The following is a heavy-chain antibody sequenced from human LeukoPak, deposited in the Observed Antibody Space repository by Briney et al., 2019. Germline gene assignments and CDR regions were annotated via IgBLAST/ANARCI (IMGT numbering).Heavy chain of an antibody. Sequence: PSETLSLTCTVSGGSISSYYWSWIRQPAGKGLEWIGRIYSSGSTYYNPSLKSRVTISIDTSKNQFSLNLNSVTAADTAVYYCARDPRGEDAHDWFDPWGQGTLVTVSS. CDR1: GGSISSYY. CDR2: IYSSGST. CDR3: ARDPRGEDAHDWFDP. D-gene: IGHD2-21*01. V-gene: IGHV4-4*07. J-gene: IGHJ5*02.